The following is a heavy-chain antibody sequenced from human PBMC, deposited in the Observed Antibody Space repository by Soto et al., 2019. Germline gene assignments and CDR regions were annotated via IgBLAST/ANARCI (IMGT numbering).Heavy chain of an antibody. D-gene: IGHD3-22*01. CDR3: ARAYDSSGYYLDYFDY. J-gene: IGHJ4*02. V-gene: IGHV4-4*02. CDR1: GGSISSSNW. Sequence: PSETLSLTCAVSGGSISSSNWWSWVRQPPGKGLEWIGEIYHSGSTNYNPSLKSRVTISVDKSKNQFSLKLSSVTAADTAVYYCARAYDSSGYYLDYFDYWGQGTLVTVSS. CDR2: IYHSGST.